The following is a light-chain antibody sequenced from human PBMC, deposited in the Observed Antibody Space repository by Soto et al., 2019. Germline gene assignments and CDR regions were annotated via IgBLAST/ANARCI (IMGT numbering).Light chain of an antibody. V-gene: IGLV2-14*01. J-gene: IGLJ2*01. CDR2: EVS. CDR1: SSDVGGYNY. Sequence: QSALTQPASVSGSPGQSITISCTGTSSDVGGYNYVTWYQQHPGNAPKLLIFEVSSRPSGVSNRFSGSKSGNTASLTISALQPEDEADYYCTSYTSSTTLVFGGGTKVTVL. CDR3: TSYTSSTTLV.